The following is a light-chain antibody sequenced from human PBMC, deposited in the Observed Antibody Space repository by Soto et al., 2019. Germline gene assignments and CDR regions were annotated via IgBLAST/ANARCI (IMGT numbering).Light chain of an antibody. V-gene: IGKV1-5*01. CDR2: DAS. Sequence: DIQMTQSPSTLSASVVYIVTITCRASLGLNNDLAWYQQKPGKAPNLLIYDASTLERGVPSRFSGTGSGTEFTLTISSLQPDDFASYYCQQYHTSSITCGQGARREIK. CDR1: LGLNND. J-gene: IGKJ5*01. CDR3: QQYHTSSIT.